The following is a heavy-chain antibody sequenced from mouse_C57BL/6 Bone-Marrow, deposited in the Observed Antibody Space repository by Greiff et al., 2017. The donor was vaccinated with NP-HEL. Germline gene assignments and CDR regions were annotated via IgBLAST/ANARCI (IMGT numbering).Heavy chain of an antibody. CDR1: GFSLTSYG. CDR3: ASDYHSWFAY. Sequence: VHLVESGPGLVQPSQSLSITCTVSGFSLTSYGVHWVRQSPGKGLEWLGVIWSGGSTDYNAAFISRLSISKDNSKSQVFFKMNSLQADDTAIYYCASDYHSWFAYWGQGTLVTVSA. V-gene: IGHV2-2*01. CDR2: IWSGGST. J-gene: IGHJ3*01. D-gene: IGHD2-4*01.